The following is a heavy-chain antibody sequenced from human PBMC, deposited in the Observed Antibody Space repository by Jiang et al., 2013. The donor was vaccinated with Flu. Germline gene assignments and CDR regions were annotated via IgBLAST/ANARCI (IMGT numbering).Heavy chain of an antibody. V-gene: IGHV5-51*01. CDR3: ARQSQYSSSWYFSY. D-gene: IGHD6-13*01. CDR1: GYSFTSYW. CDR2: IYPGDSDT. Sequence: GYSFTSYWIGWVRQMPGKGLEWMGIIYPGDSDTRYSPSFQGQVTISADESISTAYLQWSSLKASDTAMYYCARQSQYSSSWYFSYWGQGTLVTVSS. J-gene: IGHJ4*02.